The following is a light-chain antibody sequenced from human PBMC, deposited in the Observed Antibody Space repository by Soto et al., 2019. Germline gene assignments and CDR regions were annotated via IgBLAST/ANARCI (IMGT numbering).Light chain of an antibody. CDR2: EVS. CDR3: SSYTGSSTLV. V-gene: IGLV2-14*01. Sequence: QSVLTQPASVSGSPGQSITISCTGTSNDVGGYNYVSWFQQHPGKAPKLMIYEVSNRPSGVSNRFSGSKSDNTASLTISGLQTEDEADYYCSSYTGSSTLVFGGGTKVTVL. J-gene: IGLJ2*01. CDR1: SNDVGGYNY.